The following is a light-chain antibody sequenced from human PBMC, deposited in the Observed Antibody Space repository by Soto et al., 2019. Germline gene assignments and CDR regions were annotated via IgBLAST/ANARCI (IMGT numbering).Light chain of an antibody. CDR1: QSISSY. CDR3: QQSYSTPRT. CDR2: AAS. V-gene: IGKV1-39*01. J-gene: IGKJ1*01. Sequence: DIQMTQSPSSLSASVGDRVTITCRASQSISSYLNWYQQKPGKAPKLLIYAASSLQSGVPSRFSGSGSGTDFTLTISSLQPEDFANYYCQQSYSTPRTFGQGTTVEIK.